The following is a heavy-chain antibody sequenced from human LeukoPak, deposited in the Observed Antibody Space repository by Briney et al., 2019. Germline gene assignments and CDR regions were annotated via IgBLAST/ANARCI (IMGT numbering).Heavy chain of an antibody. CDR3: ARGRYLTTLGGAAAGFLDY. V-gene: IGHV4-34*01. Sequence: SSETLSLTCGVYGGSFSGYYWNWIRQSPGKGLEWIGEINHSGSTNYNPSLKSRVTMSVDTSQKQFSLRLTSVRAADTAVYYCARGRYLTTLGGAAAGFLDYWGQGTVVTVSS. D-gene: IGHD6-13*01. CDR1: GGSFSGYY. J-gene: IGHJ4*02. CDR2: INHSGST.